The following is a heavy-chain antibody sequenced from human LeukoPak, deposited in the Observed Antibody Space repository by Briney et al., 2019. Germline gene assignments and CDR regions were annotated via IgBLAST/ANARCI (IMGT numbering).Heavy chain of an antibody. CDR3: ARDQYSGSHDAFDI. J-gene: IGHJ3*02. D-gene: IGHD1-26*01. Sequence: PSETLSLTCTVSGGSISSGGYYWSWIRQPPGKGLEWIGYIYHSGSTYYNPSLKSRVTISVDRSKNQFSLKLSSVTAADTAVYYCARDQYSGSHDAFDIWGQGTMVTVSS. V-gene: IGHV4-30-2*01. CDR2: IYHSGST. CDR1: GGSISSGGYY.